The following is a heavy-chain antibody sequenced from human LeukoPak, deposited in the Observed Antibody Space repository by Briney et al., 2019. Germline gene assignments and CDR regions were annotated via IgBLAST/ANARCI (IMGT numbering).Heavy chain of an antibody. Sequence: GSLRLSCAASGFTFSSYSMNWVRQAPGKGLEWVSSISSSSSYIYYADSVKGRFTISRDNAKNSLYLQMNSLRAEDTAVYYCARAVLLWFGELYYFDYWGQGTLVTVSS. CDR3: ARAVLLWFGELYYFDY. V-gene: IGHV3-21*01. J-gene: IGHJ4*02. CDR2: ISSSSSYI. CDR1: GFTFSSYS. D-gene: IGHD3-10*01.